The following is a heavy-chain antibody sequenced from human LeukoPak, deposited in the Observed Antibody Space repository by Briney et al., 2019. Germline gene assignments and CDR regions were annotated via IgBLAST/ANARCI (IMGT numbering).Heavy chain of an antibody. CDR3: ARGDYGDYGYFDL. V-gene: IGHV4-34*01. CDR2: INHSGST. D-gene: IGHD4-17*01. Sequence: PSETLSLTCAVYGGSFSGYYWSWIRQPPGKGLEWIGEINHSGSTNYNPSLKNRVTISVDTSKNQFSLKLSSVTAADTAVYYCARGDYGDYGYFDLWGRGTLVTVSS. J-gene: IGHJ2*01. CDR1: GGSFSGYY.